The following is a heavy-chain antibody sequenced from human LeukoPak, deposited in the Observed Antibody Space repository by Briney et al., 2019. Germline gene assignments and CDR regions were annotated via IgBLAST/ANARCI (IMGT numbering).Heavy chain of an antibody. CDR1: GCSISSYY. Sequence: SETLSLTFTVSGCSISSYYWSWIRQPPGKGLEWIGYIYTSGSTNYNPSLKSRVSVSVDTSKNQFSLKLSSVTAADTAVYYCARHMRGGSIDYWGQGTLVTVSS. D-gene: IGHD2-15*01. V-gene: IGHV4-4*09. CDR3: ARHMRGGSIDY. CDR2: IYTSGST. J-gene: IGHJ4*02.